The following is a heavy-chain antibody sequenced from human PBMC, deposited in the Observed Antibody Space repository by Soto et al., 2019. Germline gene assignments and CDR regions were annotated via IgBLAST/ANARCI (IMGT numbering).Heavy chain of an antibody. V-gene: IGHV4-59*01. CDR1: CGSISSYY. CDR2: IYYSGST. CDR3: ARHSSSGWFDP. Sequence: SSETLSLTCTVSCGSISSYYWSWIRQPPGKGLEWIGYIYYSGSTNYNPSLKSRVTISVDTSKNQFSLKLSSVTAADTAVYYCARHSSSGWFDPWGQGTLVTVSS. J-gene: IGHJ5*02. D-gene: IGHD6-6*01.